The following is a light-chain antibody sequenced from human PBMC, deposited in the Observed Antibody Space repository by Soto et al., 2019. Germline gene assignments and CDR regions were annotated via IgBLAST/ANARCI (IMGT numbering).Light chain of an antibody. J-gene: IGLJ2*01. CDR2: EGS. CDR3: CSYADSSSSVV. V-gene: IGLV2-23*01. Sequence: QYVLTQPASVSGSPGQSITISCTGTSSDVGSYNLVSWYQQHPGKAPKLMIYEGSKRPSGVSNRFSGSKSGNTASLTISGLQAEDEADYYCCSYADSSSSVVFGGGTQLTVL. CDR1: SSDVGSYNL.